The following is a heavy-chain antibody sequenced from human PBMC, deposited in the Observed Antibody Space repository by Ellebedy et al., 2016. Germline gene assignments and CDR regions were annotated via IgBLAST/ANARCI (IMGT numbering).Heavy chain of an antibody. J-gene: IGHJ4*02. CDR1: GGSISSSSYY. CDR2: IYYSGST. Sequence: GSLRLSXTVSGGSISSSSYYWGWIRQPPGKGLEWIGSIYYSGSTYYNPSLKSRVTISVDTSKNQFSLKLSSVTAADTAVYYCARSRTRWGDDYGDYWGQGTLVTVSS. D-gene: IGHD2-21*01. V-gene: IGHV4-39*07. CDR3: ARSRTRWGDDYGDY.